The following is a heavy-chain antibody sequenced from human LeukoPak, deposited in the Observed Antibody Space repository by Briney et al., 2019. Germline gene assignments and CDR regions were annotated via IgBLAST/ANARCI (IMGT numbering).Heavy chain of an antibody. CDR2: TYYRSKWYY. Sequence: SQTLSLTCAISGDSVSIISVAWNWIRRSPSRGLEWLGRTYYRSKWYYEYAVSVKSRINISPDTSKNQFSLQLTSVTPEDTAVYYCSLARAEYHYGMDVWGQGTTVTVSS. CDR3: SLARAEYHYGMDV. J-gene: IGHJ6*02. V-gene: IGHV6-1*01. CDR1: GDSVSIISVA.